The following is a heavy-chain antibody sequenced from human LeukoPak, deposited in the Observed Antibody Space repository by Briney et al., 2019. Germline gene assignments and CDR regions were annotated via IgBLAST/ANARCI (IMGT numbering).Heavy chain of an antibody. CDR2: MYPSGST. V-gene: IGHV4-4*07. CDR3: AGSAYYYYMDV. J-gene: IGHJ6*03. D-gene: IGHD3-10*01. CDR1: GGSISTYY. Sequence: SETLSLTCTVSGGSISTYYWSWIRQPAGKGLEWIGRMYPSGSTTYKPSLKSRVTMSVDTSKKQFSLRLSSVTAADTAVCYCAGSAYYYYMDVWGKGTTVTVSS.